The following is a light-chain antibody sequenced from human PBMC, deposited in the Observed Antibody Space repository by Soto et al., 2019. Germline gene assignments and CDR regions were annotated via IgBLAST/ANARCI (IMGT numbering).Light chain of an antibody. CDR3: SSYAGSSNV. Sequence: QSVLTQPPSAPGSPGQSGAISFTGTSSDVGGYNYVSWYQQHPGKAPKLMIYEVNKRPSGVPDRFSGSKSGNTASLTVSGLQAEDEADYYCSSYAGSSNVFGTGTKVTV. J-gene: IGLJ1*01. CDR2: EVN. V-gene: IGLV2-8*01. CDR1: SSDVGGYNY.